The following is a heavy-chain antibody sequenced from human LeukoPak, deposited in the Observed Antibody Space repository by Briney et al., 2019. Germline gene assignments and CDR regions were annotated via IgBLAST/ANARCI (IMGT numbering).Heavy chain of an antibody. CDR1: GYTFTSYD. Sequence: ASVKVSCNASGYTFTSYDINWVRQAPGQGLEWMAWMNPNSGNIGYAQKFQGRVTITRSTSMTTSYMELSSLRSEDTAVYYCARGRYYDVLTGYYTDYWGQGTLVTVSS. D-gene: IGHD3-9*01. J-gene: IGHJ4*02. CDR2: MNPNSGNI. V-gene: IGHV1-8*03. CDR3: ARGRYYDVLTGYYTDY.